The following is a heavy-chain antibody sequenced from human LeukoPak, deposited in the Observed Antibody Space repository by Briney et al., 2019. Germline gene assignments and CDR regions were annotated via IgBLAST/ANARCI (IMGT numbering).Heavy chain of an antibody. CDR3: ARDNWGSPHPLDY. V-gene: IGHV4-39*07. Sequence: TSETLSLTCTVSGGSISSSSYYWGWIRQPPGKGLEWIGSIYYSGSTYYNPSLKSRVTISVDTSKNQFSLKLSSVTAADTAVYYCARDNWGSPHPLDYWGQGTLVTVSS. D-gene: IGHD7-27*01. CDR2: IYYSGST. J-gene: IGHJ4*02. CDR1: GGSISSSSYY.